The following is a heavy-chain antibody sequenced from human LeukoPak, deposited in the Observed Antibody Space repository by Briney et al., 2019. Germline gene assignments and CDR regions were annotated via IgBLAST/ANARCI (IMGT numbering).Heavy chain of an antibody. D-gene: IGHD3-22*01. V-gene: IGHV3-23*01. J-gene: IGHJ4*02. CDR1: GFTFSSYG. CDR2: ISGSGGIT. CDR3: AKSSSTDNSGYLGY. Sequence: GGSLRLSCAASGFTFSSYGMNWVRQAPGKGLEWVSAISGSGGITYYADSVKGRFTISRDSSKNTLYLQVNSLRAEDTAIYYCAKSSSTDNSGYLGYWGQGTLVTVSS.